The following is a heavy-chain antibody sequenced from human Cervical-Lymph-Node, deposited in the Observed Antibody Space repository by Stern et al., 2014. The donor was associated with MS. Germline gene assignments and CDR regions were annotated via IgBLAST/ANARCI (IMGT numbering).Heavy chain of an antibody. CDR2: IIPLFGAA. CDR3: ARGAYCGGDCYWGWFDS. CDR1: GDTFSDHS. Sequence: QVQLVQSGAEVKRPGSSVTVSCKSSGDTFSDHSISWVRRAPGHGLEWVGGIIPLFGAADYAQMCQGRVTITADESTTTAYMELSSLRSEDTAMYYCARGAYCGGDCYWGWFDSWGQGTLVTVSS. V-gene: IGHV1-69*01. J-gene: IGHJ5*01. D-gene: IGHD2-21*02.